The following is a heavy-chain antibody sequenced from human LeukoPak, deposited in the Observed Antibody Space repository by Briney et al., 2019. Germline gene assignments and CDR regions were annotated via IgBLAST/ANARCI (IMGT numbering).Heavy chain of an antibody. D-gene: IGHD5-24*01. CDR3: ARGKVEMATAGNWFDP. CDR1: GGTFSSYA. V-gene: IGHV1-69*05. J-gene: IGHJ5*02. CDR2: IIPIFGTA. Sequence: ASVKVSCKASGGTFSSYAISWVRQAPGQGLEWMGGIIPIFGTANYAQKFQGRVTITTDESTSTAYMELSSLRSEDTAVYYCARGKVEMATAGNWFDPWGQGTLVTVSS.